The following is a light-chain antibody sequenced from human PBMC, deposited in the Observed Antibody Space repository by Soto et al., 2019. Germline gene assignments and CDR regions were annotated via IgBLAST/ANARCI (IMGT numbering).Light chain of an antibody. CDR2: DVS. Sequence: QSALTQPASVSGSPGQSITISCTGTSSDVGGYNYISWYQQHPGKAPKFIIYDVSNRPSGVCNRFSGSRSGNTASLTISGLQAEDEADYYCSSYTGSSTVIFGGGTKLTVL. CDR1: SSDVGGYNY. J-gene: IGLJ2*01. V-gene: IGLV2-14*01. CDR3: SSYTGSSTVI.